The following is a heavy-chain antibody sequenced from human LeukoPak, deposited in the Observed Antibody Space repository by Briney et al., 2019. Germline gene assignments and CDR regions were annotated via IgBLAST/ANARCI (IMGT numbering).Heavy chain of an antibody. CDR1: GGSISSYY. Sequence: SETLSLTCTVSGGSISSYYWGWIRQPPGKGLEWIGSIYYSGSTYHNPSLKSRVTISVDTSKNQFSLKLSSVTAADTAVYNCAGQNIGFGELDYMDVWGKGTTVTVYS. D-gene: IGHD3-10*01. V-gene: IGHV4-39*01. CDR2: IYYSGST. J-gene: IGHJ6*03. CDR3: AGQNIGFGELDYMDV.